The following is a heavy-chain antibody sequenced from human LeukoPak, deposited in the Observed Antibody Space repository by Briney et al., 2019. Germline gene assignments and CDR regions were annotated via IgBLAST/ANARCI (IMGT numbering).Heavy chain of an antibody. CDR2: ISTYNSNT. J-gene: IGHJ4*02. CDR3: ARDRVTTVTTHFDY. D-gene: IGHD4-17*01. Sequence: ASVKVSCKASGYTFTSYGISWVRQAPGQGLEWMGWISTYNSNTNYAQKLQGRVTMTTDTSTSTAYMELRSLRSDDTAVYYCARDRVTTVTTHFDYWGQGTLVTVSS. V-gene: IGHV1-18*01. CDR1: GYTFTSYG.